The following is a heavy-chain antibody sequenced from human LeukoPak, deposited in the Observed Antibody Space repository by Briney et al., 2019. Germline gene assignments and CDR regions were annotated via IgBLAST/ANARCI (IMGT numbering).Heavy chain of an antibody. D-gene: IGHD3-22*01. CDR1: GYTFTSYY. Sequence: APVKVSCKASGYTFTSYYMHWVRQAPGQGPEWMGIINPSGGSTSYAQKFQGRVTMTRDTSTSTVYMELSSLRSEDTAVYYCARGPITMIVVNWFDPWGQGTLVTVSS. CDR2: INPSGGST. V-gene: IGHV1-46*03. J-gene: IGHJ5*02. CDR3: ARGPITMIVVNWFDP.